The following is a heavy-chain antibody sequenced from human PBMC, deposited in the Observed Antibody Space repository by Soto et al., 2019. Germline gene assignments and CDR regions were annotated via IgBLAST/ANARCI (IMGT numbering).Heavy chain of an antibody. CDR1: GFTFSSYA. D-gene: IGHD6-19*01. Sequence: EVQLLESGGGLVQPGGSLRLSCAASGFTFSSYAMSWVRQAPGKRLEWVSAISGSGGSTYYADSVKGRFTISRDNSKNTLYLQMNSLRAEDTAVYYCAKLGSGWDMMSDYWGQGTLVTVSS. V-gene: IGHV3-23*01. CDR2: ISGSGGST. CDR3: AKLGSGWDMMSDY. J-gene: IGHJ4*02.